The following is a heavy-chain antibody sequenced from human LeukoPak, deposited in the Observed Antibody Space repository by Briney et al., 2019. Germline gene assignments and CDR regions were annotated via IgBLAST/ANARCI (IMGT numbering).Heavy chain of an antibody. CDR1: GFTFSSYW. CDR3: ARDRAESNWTNHTLFDS. D-gene: IGHD1/OR15-1a*01. V-gene: IGHV3-74*01. J-gene: IGHJ4*02. Sequence: GGSLRLSCAASGFTFSSYWMNWVRQAPGKGLVWVSRIKTDGSSISYADFVKGRFTISRDNAKNTLYLQMNSLRVEDTAIYYCARDRAESNWTNHTLFDSWGQGTPVTVSS. CDR2: IKTDGSSI.